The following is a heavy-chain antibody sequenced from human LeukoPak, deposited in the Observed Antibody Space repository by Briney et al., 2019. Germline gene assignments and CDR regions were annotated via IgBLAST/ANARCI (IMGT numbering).Heavy chain of an antibody. CDR1: GFTFDDYA. CDR2: ISWDGGST. CDR3: AKTDSSGWWSYGIDY. J-gene: IGHJ4*01. D-gene: IGHD6-19*01. V-gene: IGHV3-43D*03. Sequence: PGGSLRLSCAASGFTFDDYAMHWVRQAPGKGLEWVSLISWDGGSTYYADSVKGRFTISRDNSKNSLYLQMNSLRAEDTALYYCAKTDSSGWWSYGIDYWGQGTLVTVSS.